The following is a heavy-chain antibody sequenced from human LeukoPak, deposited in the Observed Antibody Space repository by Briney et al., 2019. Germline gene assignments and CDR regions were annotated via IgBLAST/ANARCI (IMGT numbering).Heavy chain of an antibody. Sequence: PSETLSLTCTVSGGSIRSSSYYWGWIRQPPGKGLEWIGSIYYSGSTYYNPSLKSRVTISVDTSKNQFSLKLSSVTAADTAVYYCARQEYCGGDCYSQYFDYWGQGTLVTVSS. D-gene: IGHD2-21*02. J-gene: IGHJ4*02. CDR3: ARQEYCGGDCYSQYFDY. CDR2: IYYSGST. V-gene: IGHV4-39*01. CDR1: GGSIRSSSYY.